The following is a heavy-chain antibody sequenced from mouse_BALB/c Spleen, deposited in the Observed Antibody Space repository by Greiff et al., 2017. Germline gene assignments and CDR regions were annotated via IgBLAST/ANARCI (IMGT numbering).Heavy chain of an antibody. CDR1: GYAFSSYW. CDR2: IYPGDGDT. D-gene: IGHD2-4*01. Sequence: QVQLQQSGAELVRPGSSVKISCKASGYAFSSYWMNWVKQRPGQGLEWIGQIYPGDGDTNYNGKFKGKATLTADKSSSTAYMQLSSLTSEDSAVYFCAPSTMITTGFAYWGQGTLVTVSA. V-gene: IGHV1-80*01. J-gene: IGHJ3*01. CDR3: APSTMITTGFAY.